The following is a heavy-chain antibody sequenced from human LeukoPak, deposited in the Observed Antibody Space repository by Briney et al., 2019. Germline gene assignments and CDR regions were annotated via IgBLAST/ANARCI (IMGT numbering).Heavy chain of an antibody. V-gene: IGHV3-23*01. J-gene: IGHJ4*02. CDR1: GFTFSSYA. CDR2: ISGSGGST. CDR3: ARDIRDYSSYYFDY. D-gene: IGHD2-21*02. Sequence: GGSLRLSCAASGFTFSSYAMSWVRQAPGEGLEGVSAISGSGGSTYYADSVKGRFTISRDNSKNTLYLQMNSLRAEDTAVYYCARDIRDYSSYYFDYWGQGTLVTVSS.